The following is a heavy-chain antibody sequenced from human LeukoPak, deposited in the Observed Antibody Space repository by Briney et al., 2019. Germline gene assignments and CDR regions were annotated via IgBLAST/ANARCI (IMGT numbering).Heavy chain of an antibody. CDR2: INSDGSST. CDR3: AKGHYYGSGSLDY. V-gene: IGHV3-74*01. Sequence: PGGSLRLSCAASGFTCSSYWMHWVRQAPGKGLVWVSRINSDGSSTSYADSVKGRFTISRDNAKNTLYLQMNSLRAEDTAVYYCAKGHYYGSGSLDYWGQGTLVTVSS. CDR1: GFTCSSYW. D-gene: IGHD3-10*01. J-gene: IGHJ4*02.